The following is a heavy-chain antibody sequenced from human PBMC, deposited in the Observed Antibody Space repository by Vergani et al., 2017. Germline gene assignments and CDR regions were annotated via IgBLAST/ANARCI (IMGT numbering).Heavy chain of an antibody. CDR2: IKSKTDGGTT. J-gene: IGHJ4*02. CDR3: TTTPINYDILTGYPADYFDY. CDR1: GFTFSNAW. V-gene: IGHV3-15*01. D-gene: IGHD3-9*01. Sequence: EVQLVESGGGLVKPGGSLRLSCAASGFTFSNAWMSWVRQAPGKGLEWVGRIKSKTDGGTTDYAAPLKGRFTISRDDSKNTLYLQMNSLKTEDTAVYXCTTTPINYDILTGYPADYFDYWGQGTLVTVSS.